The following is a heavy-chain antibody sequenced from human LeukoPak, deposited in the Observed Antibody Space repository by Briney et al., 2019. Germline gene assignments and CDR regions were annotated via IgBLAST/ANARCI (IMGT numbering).Heavy chain of an antibody. CDR2: ISYDGSNK. D-gene: IGHD2-15*01. CDR1: GFTFSSYG. Sequence: GRSLRLSCEASGFTFSSYGMHWVRQAPGKGLEWVAVISYDGSNKYYADSVKGRFTISRDNSKNTLYLQMNSLRAEDTAVYYCAKDKRYCSGGSCLPRNWFDPWGQGTLVTVSS. J-gene: IGHJ5*02. V-gene: IGHV3-30*18. CDR3: AKDKRYCSGGSCLPRNWFDP.